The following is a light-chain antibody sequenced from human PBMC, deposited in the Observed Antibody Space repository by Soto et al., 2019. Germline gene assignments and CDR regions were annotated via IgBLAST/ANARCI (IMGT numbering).Light chain of an antibody. CDR3: QQRSNWPPMYT. CDR2: DAS. J-gene: IGKJ2*01. CDR1: QSVSSY. V-gene: IGKV3-11*01. Sequence: EIVLTQSPATLSLSPGERATLSCRASQSVSSYLAWYQQKPGQAPRLLIYDASNRATGIPARFSGSGSGTDFTLTNSSLEPEDFAVYYWQQRSNWPPMYTFGQGTKLEIK.